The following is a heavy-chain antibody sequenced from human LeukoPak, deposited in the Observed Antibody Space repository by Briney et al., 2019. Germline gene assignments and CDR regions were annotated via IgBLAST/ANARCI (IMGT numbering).Heavy chain of an antibody. CDR2: IYYSGST. Sequence: SETLSLTCTVSGGSISSSSYYWGWIRRPPGKGLEWIGSIYYSGSTYYNPSLKSRVTISVDTSKNQFSLKLSSVTAADTAVYYCARDDHWGYAFDIWGQGTMVTVSS. J-gene: IGHJ3*02. CDR3: ARDDHWGYAFDI. CDR1: GGSISSSSYY. D-gene: IGHD3-16*01. V-gene: IGHV4-39*07.